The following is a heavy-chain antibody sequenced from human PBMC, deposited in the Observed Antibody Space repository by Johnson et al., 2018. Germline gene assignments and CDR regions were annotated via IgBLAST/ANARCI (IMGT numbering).Heavy chain of an antibody. CDR3: ARSLGLDSSGYYYGSFQH. D-gene: IGHD3-22*01. J-gene: IGHJ1*01. CDR1: GFTFSSYW. V-gene: IGHV3-7*03. Sequence: EVQLLESGGGLVQPGGSLRLSCAASGFTFSSYWMSWVRQAPGKGLEWVANIKQDGSEKYYVDYVKGRFTISRDNAKNSLYLQMNSLRAEDTAAYYCARSLGLDSSGYYYGSFQHWGQGTLVTVSS. CDR2: IKQDGSEK.